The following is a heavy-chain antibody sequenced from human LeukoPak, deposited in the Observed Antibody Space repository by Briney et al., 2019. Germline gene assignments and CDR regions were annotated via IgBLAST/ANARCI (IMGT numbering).Heavy chain of an antibody. CDR3: ARHGGAAAAIDY. CDR1: GGFVSSSSYF. J-gene: IGHJ4*02. CDR2: IYYSRTT. Sequence: SETLSLTCTVSGGFVSSSSYFWGWIRQPPGKGLEWIGSIYYSRTTYYNPSLKSRITISVDTSKNHFSLKLSSVTAADTAVYYCARHGGAAAAIDYWGQGTLVTVSS. D-gene: IGHD6-13*01. V-gene: IGHV4-39*01.